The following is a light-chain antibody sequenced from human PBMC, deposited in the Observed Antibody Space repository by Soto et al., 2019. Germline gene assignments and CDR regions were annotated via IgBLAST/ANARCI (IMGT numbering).Light chain of an antibody. J-gene: IGLJ2*01. CDR1: SSDVGGYNY. CDR3: SSFAGNNNLV. V-gene: IGLV2-8*01. CDR2: EVS. Sequence: QSALTQPPSSSGAPGQSVTISGTRTSSDVGGYNYVSWYQQHPVKAPKLMISEVSKRPSGVPDRFSGSKSGNTASLTVSGLQAEDEADYYCSSFAGNNNLVFGGGTKLTVL.